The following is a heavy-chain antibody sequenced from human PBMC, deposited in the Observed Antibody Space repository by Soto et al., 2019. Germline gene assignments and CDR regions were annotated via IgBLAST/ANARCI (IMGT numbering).Heavy chain of an antibody. Sequence: QVQMVQSGAELKKPGSSVKVSCKTSGGSFTSYTINWVRQAPGQGLEWLGGTIPFILTPNYAQQFQGRVTISADEPTSTGYLELSSLRSDDTAVYYCAGGDHSTSLGGMDVWGQGTTVIVSS. CDR1: GGSFTSYT. J-gene: IGHJ6*02. D-gene: IGHD6-6*01. CDR2: TIPFILTP. V-gene: IGHV1-69*01. CDR3: AGGDHSTSLGGMDV.